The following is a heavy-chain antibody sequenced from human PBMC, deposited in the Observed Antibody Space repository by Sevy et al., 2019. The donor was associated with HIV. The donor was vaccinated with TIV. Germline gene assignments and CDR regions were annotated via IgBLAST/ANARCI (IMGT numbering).Heavy chain of an antibody. D-gene: IGHD3-9*01. V-gene: IGHV4-34*01. CDR2: INHSGST. Sequence: SETLSLTCAVYGGSFSGYYWSWIRQPPGKGLEWIGEINHSGSTNYNPSLKSRVTISVDTSKNQFSLKLSSVTAADTAVYYCARGQPYDILTGYYTPFDYWGQGTLVTVSS. CDR3: ARGQPYDILTGYYTPFDY. J-gene: IGHJ4*02. CDR1: GGSFSGYY.